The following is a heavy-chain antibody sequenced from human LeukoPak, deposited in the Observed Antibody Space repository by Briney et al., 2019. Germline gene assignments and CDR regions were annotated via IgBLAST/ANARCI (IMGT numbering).Heavy chain of an antibody. CDR1: GGSFSGYY. D-gene: IGHD3-22*01. Sequence: SETLSLTCAVYGGSFSGYYWSWIRQPPGKGLEWIGEINHSGSTNYNPSLKSRVTISVDTSKNQFSLKLSSVTAADTAVYYCARGFAYYYDSSGYSYDYWGQGTLVTVSS. V-gene: IGHV4-34*01. CDR3: ARGFAYYYDSSGYSYDY. J-gene: IGHJ4*02. CDR2: INHSGST.